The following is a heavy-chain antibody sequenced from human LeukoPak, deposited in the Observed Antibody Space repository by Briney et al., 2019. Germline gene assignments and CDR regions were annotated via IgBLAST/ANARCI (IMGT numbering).Heavy chain of an antibody. D-gene: IGHD3-22*01. CDR3: AREEGSYYDSSGYYYYYMDV. J-gene: IGHJ6*03. CDR1: GGSFSGYY. Sequence: PSETLSLTSAVYGGSFSGYYWSWIRQRPGKGLECIGEINHSGSTNYNPSLKSRVTISVDTSKNQFSLKLSSVTAADTAVYYCAREEGSYYDSSGYYYYYMDVWGKGTTVTISS. V-gene: IGHV4-34*01. CDR2: INHSGST.